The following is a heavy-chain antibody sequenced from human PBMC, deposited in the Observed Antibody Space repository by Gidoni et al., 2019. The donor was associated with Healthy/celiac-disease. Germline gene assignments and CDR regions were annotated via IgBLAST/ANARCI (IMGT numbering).Heavy chain of an antibody. D-gene: IGHD5-12*01. Sequence: QVQLQESGPGLVKPSETLSLTCTVSGGSISSYYRSWIRQPPGKGLEWIGYIYYSGSTNYNPSLKSRVTISVDTSKNQFSLKLSSVTAADTAVYYCARNLGEMATISPYYYYGMDVWGQGTTVTVSS. CDR3: ARNLGEMATISPYYYYGMDV. CDR2: IYYSGST. V-gene: IGHV4-59*01. J-gene: IGHJ6*02. CDR1: GGSISSYY.